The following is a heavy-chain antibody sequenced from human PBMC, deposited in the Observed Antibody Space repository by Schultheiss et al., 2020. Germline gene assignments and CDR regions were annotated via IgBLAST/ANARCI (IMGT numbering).Heavy chain of an antibody. CDR2: ISGSGGST. CDR1: GFTFSSYA. V-gene: IGHV3-23*01. Sequence: GGSLRLSCAASGFTFSSYAMSWVRQAPGKGLEWVSAISGSGGSTYYADSVKGRFTISRDNSKNTLYLQMNSLRAEDTAVYYCAKDVVSSWYRGGFDYWGPGTLVTVSS. J-gene: IGHJ4*02. D-gene: IGHD6-13*01. CDR3: AKDVVSSWYRGGFDY.